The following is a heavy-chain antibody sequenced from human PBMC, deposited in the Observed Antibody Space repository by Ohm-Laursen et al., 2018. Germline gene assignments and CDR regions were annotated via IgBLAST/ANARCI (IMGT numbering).Heavy chain of an antibody. V-gene: IGHV3-53*01. CDR2: IHSGGNT. Sequence: SLRLSCAASGFAVNNNYMSWVRQAPGKGLEWVSVIHSGGNTYYVDSVKGRFTISRDNSKNTLYLQMNSLRDEDTAVYYRATAGPYSGDDYWGQGTLVNVSS. CDR3: ATAGPYSGDDY. J-gene: IGHJ4*02. CDR1: GFAVNNNY. D-gene: IGHD6-25*01.